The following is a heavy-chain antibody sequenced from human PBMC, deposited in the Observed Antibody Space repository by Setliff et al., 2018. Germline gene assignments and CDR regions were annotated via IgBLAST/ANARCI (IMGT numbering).Heavy chain of an antibody. CDR3: AKEPAVTMTESIRRSYYDYALDV. Sequence: GASVKVSCKASGYIFTYYGISWVRQAPGQGLEWMGWISGHNGNTNYAQKFQGRVTLTTDTSTDTAYMELRGLRFDDTAIYYCAKEPAVTMTESIRRSYYDYALDVWGQGTAVT. CDR1: GYIFTYYG. D-gene: IGHD3-22*01. CDR2: ISGHNGNT. J-gene: IGHJ6*02. V-gene: IGHV1-18*01.